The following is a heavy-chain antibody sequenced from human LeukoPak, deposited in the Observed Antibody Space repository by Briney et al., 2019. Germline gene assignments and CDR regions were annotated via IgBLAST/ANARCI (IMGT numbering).Heavy chain of an antibody. V-gene: IGHV4-34*01. J-gene: IGHJ5*02. CDR1: GGSFSGYY. CDR3: ARESGRSSSWYSFLPRSIDP. D-gene: IGHD6-13*01. Sequence: SETLSLTCAVYGGSFSGYYWSWIRQPPGKGLEWIGEINHGGSTNYNASLKSRVTISVDTSKDQFSLKLSSVTAADTAVYYCARESGRSSSWYSFLPRSIDPWGQGTLVTVSS. CDR2: INHGGST.